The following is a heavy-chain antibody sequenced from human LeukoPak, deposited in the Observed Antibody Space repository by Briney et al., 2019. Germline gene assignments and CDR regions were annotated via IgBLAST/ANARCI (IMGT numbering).Heavy chain of an antibody. CDR2: INAGNGNR. CDR1: EYTFINYA. CDR3: ARVKAATYGAFDI. J-gene: IGHJ3*02. V-gene: IGHV1-3*01. D-gene: IGHD6-13*01. Sequence: ASVKVSCKASEYTFINYALHWVRQAPGQRLEWMGWINAGNGNRKYSQKFQGRVTMTRDTSTSTVYMELSSLRSEDTAVYYCARVKAATYGAFDIWGQGTMVTVSS.